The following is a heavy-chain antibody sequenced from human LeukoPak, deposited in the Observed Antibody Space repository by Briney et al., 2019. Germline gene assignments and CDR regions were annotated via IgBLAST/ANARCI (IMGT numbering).Heavy chain of an antibody. D-gene: IGHD3-9*01. CDR2: FDPEGGET. Sequence: ASVKVSCKVSGYTLTELSMHWVRQAPGKRLEWMGGFDPEGGETIYAQKFQGRVTMTEDTSTDTAYMELSSLRSEDTAVYYCATDQKKWTTRYNYWGQGTLVTVSS. J-gene: IGHJ4*02. CDR1: GYTLTELS. V-gene: IGHV1-24*01. CDR3: ATDQKKWTTRYNY.